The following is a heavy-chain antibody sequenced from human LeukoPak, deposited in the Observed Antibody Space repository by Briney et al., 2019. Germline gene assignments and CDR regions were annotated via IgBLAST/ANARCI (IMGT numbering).Heavy chain of an antibody. D-gene: IGHD2-21*02. CDR1: GYTFTGYG. Sequence: ASVKVSCKASGYTFTGYGISWVRQAPGQGLEWMGWISAYNGNTNYAQKLQGRVTMTTDTSTSTAYMELRSLRSDDTAVYYCARVVTATREVDYWGQGTLVTVSS. V-gene: IGHV1-18*01. CDR3: ARVVTATREVDY. CDR2: ISAYNGNT. J-gene: IGHJ4*02.